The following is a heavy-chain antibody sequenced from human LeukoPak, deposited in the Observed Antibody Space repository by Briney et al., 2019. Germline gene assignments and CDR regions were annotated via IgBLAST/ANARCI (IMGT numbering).Heavy chain of an antibody. V-gene: IGHV1-8*01. D-gene: IGHD3-22*01. CDR3: ARALIWNYYDSSGYYVLGGY. J-gene: IGHJ4*02. CDR1: GYTFTSYD. CDR2: MNPNSGNT. Sequence: ASVKVSCKASGYTFTSYDINWVRQATGQGLEWMGWMNPNSGNTGYAQKFQGRVTMTRNTSISTAYMELSSLRSEDTAVYYCARALIWNYYDSSGYYVLGGYWGQGTLVTVSS.